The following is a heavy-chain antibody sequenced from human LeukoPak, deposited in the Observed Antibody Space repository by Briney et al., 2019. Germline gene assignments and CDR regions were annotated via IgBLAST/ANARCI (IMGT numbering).Heavy chain of an antibody. CDR2: ISWDGGST. CDR3: AKGPYSGSADVNTQIDY. J-gene: IGHJ4*02. CDR1: GFTFDDYA. Sequence: GGSLRLSCAASGFTFDDYAMHWVRQAPGKGLEWVSLISWDGGSTYYADPVKGRFTISRDNSKNSLYLQMNSLRAEDTALYYCAKGPYSGSADVNTQIDYWGQGTLVTVSS. D-gene: IGHD1-26*01. V-gene: IGHV3-43D*03.